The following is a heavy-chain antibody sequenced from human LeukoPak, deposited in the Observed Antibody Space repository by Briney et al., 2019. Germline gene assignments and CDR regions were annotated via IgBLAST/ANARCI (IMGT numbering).Heavy chain of an antibody. J-gene: IGHJ3*02. CDR3: AREGRPAKYAFDI. CDR1: GGSISSYY. D-gene: IGHD2-2*01. V-gene: IGHV4-59*01. Sequence: SETLSLTCTVSGGSISSYYWSWIRQPPGKGLEWIGYIYYSGSTNYNPSLKSRVTISVDTSKIQFSLKLSSVTAADTAVYYCAREGRPAKYAFDIWGQGTMVTVSS. CDR2: IYYSGST.